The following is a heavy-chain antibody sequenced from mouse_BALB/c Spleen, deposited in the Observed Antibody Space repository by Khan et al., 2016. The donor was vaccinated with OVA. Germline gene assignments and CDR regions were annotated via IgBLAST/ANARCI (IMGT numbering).Heavy chain of an antibody. D-gene: IGHD1-1*01. CDR3: TRGDYYGSYAMDY. CDR1: DSTFTNFY. CDR2: IFPGNVNT. J-gene: IGHJ4*01. V-gene: IGHV1S56*01. Sequence: QVQLQQPGPELVQPGASVRISCKASDSTFTNFYIHWLKQRPGQGLEWIGWIFPGNVNTKYNENFKGKATLTADNSSSTAYMLLSSLTSEDSAVYFCTRGDYYGSYAMDYWGQGTSVIVSS.